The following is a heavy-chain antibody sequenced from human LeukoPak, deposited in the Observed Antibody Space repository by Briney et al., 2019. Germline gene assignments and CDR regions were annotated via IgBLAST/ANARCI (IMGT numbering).Heavy chain of an antibody. CDR2: IYHSGGT. CDR3: ARLGGRGYCSSSSCRGNWFDP. Sequence: SGTLSLTCAVSGGSISSSSWWSWVRQPPGKGLEWIGEIYHSGGTNSNPSLKSRVTISVDKSKNRFSLKLSSVTAADTAVYYCARLGGRGYCSSSSCRGNWFDPWGQGTLVTVSS. CDR1: GGSISSSSW. J-gene: IGHJ5*02. V-gene: IGHV4-4*02. D-gene: IGHD2-15*01.